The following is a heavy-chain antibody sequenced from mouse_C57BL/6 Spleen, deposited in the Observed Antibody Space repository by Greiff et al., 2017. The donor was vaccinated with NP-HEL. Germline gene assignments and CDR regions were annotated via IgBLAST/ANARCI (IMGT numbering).Heavy chain of an antibody. J-gene: IGHJ2*01. CDR3: ARYWQLRPLDY. CDR1: GYAFSSSW. D-gene: IGHD3-2*02. CDR2: IYPGDGDT. Sequence: QVQLQQSGPELVKPGASVKISCKASGYAFSSSWMNWVKQRPGKGLEWIGRIYPGDGDTNYNGKFKGKATLTAAKSSSTAYMQLSSLTSEDSAVYFCARYWQLRPLDYWGQGTTLTVSS. V-gene: IGHV1-82*01.